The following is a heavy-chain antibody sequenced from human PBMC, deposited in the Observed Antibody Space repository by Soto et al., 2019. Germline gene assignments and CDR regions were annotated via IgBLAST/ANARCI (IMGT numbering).Heavy chain of an antibody. CDR1: GFTFRSHW. CDR2: IKQDGSEK. Sequence: EVQLVESGGGLVQPGGSLRLSCAASGFTFRSHWISWVRQAPGKGLEWVANIKQDGSEKYYVDSVKGRVTISRDNAKNSLYLQMNSLRAEDTAVYYCARADYYDSSGYYCGNWGQGTLVTVSS. J-gene: IGHJ4*02. D-gene: IGHD3-22*01. V-gene: IGHV3-7*04. CDR3: ARADYYDSSGYYCGN.